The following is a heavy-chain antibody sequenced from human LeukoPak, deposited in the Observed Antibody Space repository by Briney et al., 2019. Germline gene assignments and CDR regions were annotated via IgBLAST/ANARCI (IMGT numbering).Heavy chain of an antibody. J-gene: IGHJ4*02. Sequence: SETLSLTCTVSGGSIRSYYWSWIRQPPGKGLEWIGYIYYSGSTNYNPSLKSRVSISVDTSKNQFSLQLNSVTPEDTAVYYCARGGAAGTGYYFDYWGQGTLVTVSS. CDR1: GGSIRSYY. D-gene: IGHD6-13*01. CDR3: ARGGAAGTGYYFDY. CDR2: IYYSGST. V-gene: IGHV4-59*12.